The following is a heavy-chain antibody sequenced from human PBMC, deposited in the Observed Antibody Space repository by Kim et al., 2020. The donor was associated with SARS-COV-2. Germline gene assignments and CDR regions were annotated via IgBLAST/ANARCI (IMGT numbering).Heavy chain of an antibody. CDR2: ISYDGSNK. J-gene: IGHJ6*02. CDR1: GFTFSSYA. CDR3: ARDSEGYYGMDV. V-gene: IGHV3-30-3*01. Sequence: GGSLRLSCAASGFTFSSYAMHWVRQAPGKGLEWVAVISYDGSNKYYADSVKGRFTISRDNSKNTLYLQMNSLRAEDTAVYYCARDSEGYYGMDVWGQGTTVTVSS.